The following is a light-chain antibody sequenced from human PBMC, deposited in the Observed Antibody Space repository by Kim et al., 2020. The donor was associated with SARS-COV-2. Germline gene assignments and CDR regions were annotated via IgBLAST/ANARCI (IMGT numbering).Light chain of an antibody. CDR2: RAS. V-gene: IGKV3-15*01. CDR3: QQFSAWPRT. J-gene: IGKJ1*01. CDR1: QSISDA. Sequence: EIVMTQSPATLSVSPGETATLSCRAGQSISDALAWFQQRPGQAPRLLIYRASTRATGIPARFTSSGSGTDFTLTISGLQSEDSAVFYCQQFSAWPRTFGQGTKVDIK.